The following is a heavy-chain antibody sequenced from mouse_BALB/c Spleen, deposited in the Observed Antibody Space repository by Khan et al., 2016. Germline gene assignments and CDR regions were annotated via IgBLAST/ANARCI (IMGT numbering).Heavy chain of an antibody. CDR2: IWGDGST. D-gene: IGHD1-1*01. V-gene: IGHV2-6-7*01. CDR1: GCSLTGYG. Sequence: QVQLKESGPGLVAPSQSLSITCTVSGCSLTGYGVNWVRQPPGKGLEWLGMIWGDGSTDYNSALKSRLSISKDNSKSQVFLKMNSLQTDDTARYYCARALYYYGSSYVSYAMDYWGQGTSVTVSS. CDR3: ARALYYYGSSYVSYAMDY. J-gene: IGHJ4*01.